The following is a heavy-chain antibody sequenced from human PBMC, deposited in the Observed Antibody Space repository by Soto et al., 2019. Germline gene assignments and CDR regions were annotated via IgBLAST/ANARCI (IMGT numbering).Heavy chain of an antibody. V-gene: IGHV1-18*01. CDR3: ARVNYDFWSGYFVVDY. J-gene: IGHJ4*02. D-gene: IGHD3-3*01. Sequence: ASVKVSCKASGYTFTSYDINWVRQATGQGLEWMGWMNPNSGNTNYAQKLQGRVTMTTDTSTSTAYMELRSLRSDDTAVYYCARVNYDFWSGYFVVDYWGQGTLVTVSS. CDR2: MNPNSGNT. CDR1: GYTFTSYD.